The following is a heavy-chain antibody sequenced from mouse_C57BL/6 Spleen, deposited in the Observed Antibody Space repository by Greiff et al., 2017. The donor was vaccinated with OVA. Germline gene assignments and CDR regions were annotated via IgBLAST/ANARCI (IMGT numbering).Heavy chain of an antibody. V-gene: IGHV1-22*01. D-gene: IGHD1-2*01. CDR2: INPNNGGT. J-gene: IGHJ2*01. CDR1: GYTFTDYN. Sequence: VQLKESGPELVKPGASVKMSCKASGYTFTDYNMHWVKQSHGKSLEWIGYINPNNGGTSYNQKFKGKATLTVNKSSSTAYMELRSLTSEDSAVYYCARTTTAVDGLFDYWGQGTTLTVSS. CDR3: ARTTTAVDGLFDY.